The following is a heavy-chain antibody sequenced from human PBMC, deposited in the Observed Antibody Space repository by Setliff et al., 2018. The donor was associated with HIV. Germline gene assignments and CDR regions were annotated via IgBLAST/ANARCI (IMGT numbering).Heavy chain of an antibody. V-gene: IGHV3-48*04. Sequence: GGSLRLSCAASGFTFSAYSMNWVRQAPGKGLEWASYISSSGSTIYYVDSVKGRFTISRDNAKNSLYLQMNSLRAEETAVYYCARASSKDYYYYYMDVWGKGTTVTVSS. J-gene: IGHJ6*03. CDR2: ISSSGSTI. CDR1: GFTFSAYS. CDR3: ARASSKDYYYYYMDV. D-gene: IGHD4-4*01.